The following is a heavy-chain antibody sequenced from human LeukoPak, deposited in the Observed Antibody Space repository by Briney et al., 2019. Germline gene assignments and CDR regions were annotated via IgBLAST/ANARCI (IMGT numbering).Heavy chain of an antibody. CDR1: GYSLTSYW. Sequence: GESLKISCKASGYSLTSYWIGWVRQMPGKGLEWMGIIYPGDSETRYSPSSQGQVTISVDKSISTAYLQWSSLKASDTAMYYCARRCGSGCDAFDIWGQGTMVTVSS. V-gene: IGHV5-51*01. CDR2: IYPGDSET. CDR3: ARRCGSGCDAFDI. D-gene: IGHD3-22*01. J-gene: IGHJ3*02.